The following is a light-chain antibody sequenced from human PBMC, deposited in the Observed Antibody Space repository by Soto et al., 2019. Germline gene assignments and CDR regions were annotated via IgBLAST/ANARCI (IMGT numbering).Light chain of an antibody. CDR1: SSNIGSNT. V-gene: IGLV1-44*01. Sequence: QSALTQPPSASGTPGQRVTISCSGSSSNIGSNTVNWYQQLPATAPKLLIYSNDQRPSGVPDRFSGSKSGTSTSLAISGLQSEDEADYYCAAWDDSLNGLVFGGGTKVTVL. J-gene: IGLJ2*01. CDR3: AAWDDSLNGLV. CDR2: SND.